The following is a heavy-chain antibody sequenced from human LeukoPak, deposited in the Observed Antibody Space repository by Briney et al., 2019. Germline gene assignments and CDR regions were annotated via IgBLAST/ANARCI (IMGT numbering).Heavy chain of an antibody. CDR2: LSSDNYTT. D-gene: IGHD1-1*01. J-gene: IGHJ4*02. Sequence: GGSLRLSCAASGITFSSYSMNWVRQAPGKGLEWISYLSSDNYTTYYADSVKGRFTISRDNSKNTLYLQMNSLRAEDTAVYYCAKEGNDGSFDYWGQGTLVTVSS. V-gene: IGHV3-48*01. CDR3: AKEGNDGSFDY. CDR1: GITFSSYS.